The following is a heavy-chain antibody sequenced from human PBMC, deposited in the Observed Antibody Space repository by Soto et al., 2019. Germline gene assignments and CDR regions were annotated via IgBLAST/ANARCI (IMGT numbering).Heavy chain of an antibody. CDR3: ATLARTKDFDY. CDR2: ISTSGDGT. J-gene: IGHJ4*02. CDR1: GFTFSSYA. D-gene: IGHD2-8*01. Sequence: EVQLLESGGGLVQPGGSLRLSCAASGFTFSSYAMSWVRQAPGKGLECVSGISTSGDGTYYADSVNGRFTISRDNSKNALCLQMNSLRAEDTAVEYGATLARTKDFDYWCQGTLVNVSS. V-gene: IGHV3-23*01.